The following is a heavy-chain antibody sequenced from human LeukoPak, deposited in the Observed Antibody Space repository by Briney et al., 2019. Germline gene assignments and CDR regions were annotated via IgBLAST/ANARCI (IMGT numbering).Heavy chain of an antibody. J-gene: IGHJ6*02. Sequence: ASVKVFCKASGYTFAAYGISWVRQAPGQGLEWMGLINTYNGKTMYAQNVQGRVTMTIDTSTSTAYMDLRSLRSDDTAVYYCARAGLSRYFDWSSPAGYYYGMDVWGQGTTVIVSS. D-gene: IGHD3-9*01. CDR1: GYTFAAYG. CDR2: INTYNGKT. CDR3: ARAGLSRYFDWSSPAGYYYGMDV. V-gene: IGHV1-18*01.